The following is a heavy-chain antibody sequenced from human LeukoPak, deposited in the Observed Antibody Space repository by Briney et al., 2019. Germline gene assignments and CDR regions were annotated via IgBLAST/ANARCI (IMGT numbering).Heavy chain of an antibody. D-gene: IGHD4-17*01. CDR1: GYSISSGYY. J-gene: IGHJ5*02. CDR2: IYHSGTT. V-gene: IGHV4-38-2*02. Sequence: SETLSLTCTVSGYSISSGYYWGWIRQPPGQGLEWIGSIYHSGTTYYNPSLKSRVTISVDTSNNQFSLKLSSVTAADTAMYYCVRGIYDDYERWFGPWGQGTLVTVSS. CDR3: VRGIYDDYERWFGP.